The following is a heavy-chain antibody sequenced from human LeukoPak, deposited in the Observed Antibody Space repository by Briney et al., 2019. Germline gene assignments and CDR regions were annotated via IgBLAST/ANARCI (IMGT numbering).Heavy chain of an antibody. D-gene: IGHD3-3*01. V-gene: IGHV3-23*01. CDR3: AKCGRTYYDFWSGYYGWFDP. Sequence: GGSLRLSCAASGFTFTSYAMSWFRQAPGKGLEWVSAISGSGGSTYYADSVKGRFTISRDNSKNTLYLQMNSLRAEDTAVYYCAKCGRTYYDFWSGYYGWFDPWGQGTLVTVSS. J-gene: IGHJ5*02. CDR1: GFTFTSYA. CDR2: ISGSGGST.